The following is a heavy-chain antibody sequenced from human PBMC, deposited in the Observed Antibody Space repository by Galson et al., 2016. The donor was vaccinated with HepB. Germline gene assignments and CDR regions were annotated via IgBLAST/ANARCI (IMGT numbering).Heavy chain of an antibody. V-gene: IGHV1-18*01. CDR1: GYTFTSYG. J-gene: IGHJ6*02. D-gene: IGHD3-3*01. Sequence: SVKVSCKASGYTFTSYGISWVRQAPGQGLEWMGWISAYNGNTNYAQKLQGRVTMTTDTSTSTAYMELRSLRSDDTAVYYCARDYGKSYYDFWSGYKLDYYGMDVWGQGTTVTVSS. CDR3: ARDYGKSYYDFWSGYKLDYYGMDV. CDR2: ISAYNGNT.